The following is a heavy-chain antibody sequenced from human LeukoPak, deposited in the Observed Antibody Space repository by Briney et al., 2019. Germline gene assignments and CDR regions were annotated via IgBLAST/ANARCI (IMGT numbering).Heavy chain of an antibody. J-gene: IGHJ3*02. CDR1: GGSIRSYY. V-gene: IGHV4-59*01. Sequence: SETLSLTCTVSGGSIRSYYWGWIRQPPGKGLEWMGYISYSGSTNYNPSLKSRVTISLDTSKNQFSLRLRSVTAADTAIFYCARVAGDHIWGSAHAFDMWGQGTMATVSS. D-gene: IGHD3-16*01. CDR2: ISYSGST. CDR3: ARVAGDHIWGSAHAFDM.